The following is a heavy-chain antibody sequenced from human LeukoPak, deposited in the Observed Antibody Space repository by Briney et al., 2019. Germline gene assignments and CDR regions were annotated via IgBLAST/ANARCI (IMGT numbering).Heavy chain of an antibody. CDR1: GFTLSSYW. Sequence: PGGSLRLSCAASGFTLSSYWMSWVRQAAGKGMEWVANIKQDGSEKYYVDSVKGRFTISRDNAKNSLYLQMNSLRAEDTAVYYCARYVVWNGICDYWGQGTLVTVSS. D-gene: IGHD1-1*01. J-gene: IGHJ4*02. V-gene: IGHV3-7*01. CDR3: ARYVVWNGICDY. CDR2: IKQDGSEK.